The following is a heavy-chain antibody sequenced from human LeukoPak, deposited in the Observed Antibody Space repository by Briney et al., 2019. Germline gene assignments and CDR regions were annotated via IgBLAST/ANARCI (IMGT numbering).Heavy chain of an antibody. J-gene: IGHJ6*02. D-gene: IGHD2-15*01. CDR1: GGSISSYY. Sequence: SETLSLACTVSGGSISSYYWSWIRQPPGKGLEWIGYIYYSGSTNYNPSLKSRVTISVDTSKNQFSLKLSSVTAADTAVYYCARGGAYYYGMDVWGQGTTVTVSS. CDR2: IYYSGST. V-gene: IGHV4-59*01. CDR3: ARGGAYYYGMDV.